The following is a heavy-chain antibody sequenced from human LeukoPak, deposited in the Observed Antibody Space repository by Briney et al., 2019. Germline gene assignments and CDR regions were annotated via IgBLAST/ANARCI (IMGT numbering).Heavy chain of an antibody. V-gene: IGHV1-69*05. D-gene: IGHD3-3*01. CDR1: GGTFSSYA. CDR2: IIPIFGTA. CDR3: ARAAIPVLRFLEWLLYFQH. Sequence: GASVMVSCKASGGTFSSYAISWVRQAPGQGLEWMGGIIPIFGTANYAQKFQGRVTITTDESTSTAYMELSGLRSEDTAVYYCARAAIPVLRFLEWLLYFQHWGQGTLVTVSS. J-gene: IGHJ1*01.